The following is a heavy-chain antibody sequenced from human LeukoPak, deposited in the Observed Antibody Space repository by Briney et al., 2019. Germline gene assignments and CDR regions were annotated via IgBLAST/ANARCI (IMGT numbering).Heavy chain of an antibody. CDR1: GGSISSSHYY. V-gene: IGHV4-39*01. Sequence: PETLSLTCTVSGGSISSSHYYWGWIRQSPGKGLEWIGSIYYSGTTYYNPSLESRVTISDDTSKNRFSLMLTSLTAADTAVYYCARQSSDYYYYYIDVWGEGTTVIVSS. J-gene: IGHJ6*03. CDR3: ARQSSDYYYYYIDV. CDR2: IYYSGTT.